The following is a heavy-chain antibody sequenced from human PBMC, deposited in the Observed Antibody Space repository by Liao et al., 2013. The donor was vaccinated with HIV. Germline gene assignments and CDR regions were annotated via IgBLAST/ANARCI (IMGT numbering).Heavy chain of an antibody. Sequence: QVQLLESGPGLVKPSETLSLTCAVSNYYINDGFYWGWIRQSPGKGLEWIGEINHGGSAKYKPSLKSRVTVSADRSKNQFSLKLTSLTAADTAMYYCAARQRWGSDGYPRRAIDMWGQGTMVTVSP. CDR1: NYYINDGFY. V-gene: IGHV4-38-2*01. D-gene: IGHD2-21*01. CDR2: INHGGSA. CDR3: AARQRWGSDGYPRRAIDM. J-gene: IGHJ3*02.